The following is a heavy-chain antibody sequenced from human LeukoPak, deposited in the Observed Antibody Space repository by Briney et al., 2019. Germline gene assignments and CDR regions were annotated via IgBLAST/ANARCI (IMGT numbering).Heavy chain of an antibody. D-gene: IGHD3-16*01. J-gene: IGHJ4*02. CDR2: ISGSGGST. Sequence: GGSLRLSCAASGFTFSSYGMSWVRQAPGKGLEWVSAISGSGGSTYYADSVKGRFTISRDNSKNTLYLQMNSLRAEDTAVYYCAISLEGGVIPNFDYWGQGTLVTVSS. CDR1: GFTFSSYG. V-gene: IGHV3-23*01. CDR3: AISLEGGVIPNFDY.